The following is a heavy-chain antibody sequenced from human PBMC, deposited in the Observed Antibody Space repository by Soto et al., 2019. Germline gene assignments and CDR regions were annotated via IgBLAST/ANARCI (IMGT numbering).Heavy chain of an antibody. V-gene: IGHV4-30-4*01. J-gene: IGHJ5*02. CDR3: ARESGPGSFDWFDA. Sequence: SETLSLTCTVSGGSLSGGDNYFSWIRQLPGKGLEWIGHIHYGGSTYYSPSFKSRVILSVDTSKSQFSLNLTSATAADTAVYFCARESGPGSFDWFDAWGQGTPVTVSS. CDR2: IHYGGST. CDR1: GGSLSGGDNY. D-gene: IGHD3-10*01.